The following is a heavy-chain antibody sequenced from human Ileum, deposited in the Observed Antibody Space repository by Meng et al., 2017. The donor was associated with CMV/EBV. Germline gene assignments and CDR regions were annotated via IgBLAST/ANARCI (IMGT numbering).Heavy chain of an antibody. CDR3: AREITMVRGVIGY. CDR1: GYTFTSYG. Sequence: CKASGYTFTSYGISGVRQAPGQGLEWMGWISAYNGNTNYAQKLQGRVTMTTDTSTSTAYMELRGLRSDDTAVYYCAREITMVRGVIGYWGQGTLVTVSS. CDR2: ISAYNGNT. V-gene: IGHV1-18*01. D-gene: IGHD3-10*01. J-gene: IGHJ4*02.